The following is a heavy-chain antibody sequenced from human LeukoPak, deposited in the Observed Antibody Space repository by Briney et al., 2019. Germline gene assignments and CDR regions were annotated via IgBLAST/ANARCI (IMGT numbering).Heavy chain of an antibody. Sequence: SETLSLTCAVYGGSFSGYYWSWIRQPPGKGLEWIGEINHSGSTNYNPSLKSRVTISVDTSKNQFSLKLSSVTAADTAVYYCARGVSPVYSSGWFSPRGYYYYMDVWGKGTTVTVSS. CDR3: ARGVSPVYSSGWFSPRGYYYYMDV. CDR2: INHSGST. J-gene: IGHJ6*03. D-gene: IGHD6-19*01. CDR1: GGSFSGYY. V-gene: IGHV4-34*01.